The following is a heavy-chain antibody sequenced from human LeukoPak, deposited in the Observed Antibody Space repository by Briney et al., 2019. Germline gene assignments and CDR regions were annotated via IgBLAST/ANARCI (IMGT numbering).Heavy chain of an antibody. CDR1: SGSFSGYY. J-gene: IGHJ4*02. V-gene: IGHV4-34*01. Sequence: SETPSLTCAVYSGSFSGYYWSWIRQPPGKGLEWIGEIYHSGSTNYNPSLKSRVTISVDTSKNQFSLKLSSVTAADTAVYYCARGFATMVRGVVLDFWGQGTLVTVSS. CDR3: ARGFATMVRGVVLDF. CDR2: IYHSGST. D-gene: IGHD3-10*01.